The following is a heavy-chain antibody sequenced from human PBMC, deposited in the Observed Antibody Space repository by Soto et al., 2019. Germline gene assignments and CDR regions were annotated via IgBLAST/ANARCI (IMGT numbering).Heavy chain of an antibody. V-gene: IGHV4-34*01. D-gene: IGHD6-13*01. CDR3: ARGYSSSWYNWFDP. CDR1: GGSFSGYY. Sequence: SETLSLTCAVYGGSFSGYYWSWIRQPPGKGLEWIGEINHSGSTNYNPSLKSRVTISVDTSKNQFSLKLSSVTAADTAVYYCARGYSSSWYNWFDPWGQGTLVTVSS. CDR2: INHSGST. J-gene: IGHJ5*02.